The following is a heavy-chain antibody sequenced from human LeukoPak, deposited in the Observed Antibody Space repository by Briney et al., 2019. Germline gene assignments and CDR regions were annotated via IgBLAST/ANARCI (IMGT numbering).Heavy chain of an antibody. CDR3: ARQVTTVTSFDS. D-gene: IGHD4-17*01. V-gene: IGHV5-51*01. J-gene: IGHJ4*02. CDR1: GYSFTTYW. Sequence: PGESLKISFKGSGYSFTTYWIGWVRQMPGKGLEWMGIIYPGDSDTRYSPSFQGQVTISADKSINTAYLQWSGLKASDTAMYYCARQVTTVTSFDSWGQGTLVTVSS. CDR2: IYPGDSDT.